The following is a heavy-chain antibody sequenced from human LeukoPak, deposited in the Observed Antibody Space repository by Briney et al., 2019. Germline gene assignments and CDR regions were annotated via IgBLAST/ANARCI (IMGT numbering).Heavy chain of an antibody. V-gene: IGHV3-23*01. CDR1: GFTFSSYA. CDR2: ISGSGGST. D-gene: IGHD6-19*01. J-gene: IGHJ4*02. CDR3: AKDAPLIAVAEEYFDY. Sequence: GGSLRLSCAASGFTFSSYAMSWVRQAPGKGLEWVSAISGSGGSTYYADSVRGRFTISRDNSKNTLYLQMNSLRAEDTAVYYCAKDAPLIAVAEEYFDYWGQGTLVTVSS.